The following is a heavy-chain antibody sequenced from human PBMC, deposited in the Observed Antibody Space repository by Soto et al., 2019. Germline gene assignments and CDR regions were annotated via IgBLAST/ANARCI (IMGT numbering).Heavy chain of an antibody. D-gene: IGHD2-21*01. CDR3: ERKGPGSLRAYCNGYAFNYALDV. CDR1: GFTFSSYA. J-gene: IGHJ3*01. V-gene: IGHV3-23*01. CDR2: IRGGGDGA. Sequence: EVHLLESGGGLVQPGGSLRLSCAASGFTFSSYAITWVRQAPGKGLEWVATIRGGGDGAFYADSVKGHFTISRDNSKNTEYLEMHRKRAEDKAMSYCERKGPGSLRAYCNGYAFNYALDVWGQGTMVTVSS.